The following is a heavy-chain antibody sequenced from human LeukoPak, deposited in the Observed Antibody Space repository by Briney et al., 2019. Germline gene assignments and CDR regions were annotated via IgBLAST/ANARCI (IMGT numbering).Heavy chain of an antibody. Sequence: GESLKISCKGSGYSFTSYWIGWVRQMPGKGLEWMGIIYPGDSDTRYSPSFQGQATISADKSISTAYLQWSSLKASDTAMYYCARLAYCGGDCTISLFDYWGQGTLVTVSS. D-gene: IGHD2-21*01. J-gene: IGHJ4*02. CDR2: IYPGDSDT. V-gene: IGHV5-51*01. CDR1: GYSFTSYW. CDR3: ARLAYCGGDCTISLFDY.